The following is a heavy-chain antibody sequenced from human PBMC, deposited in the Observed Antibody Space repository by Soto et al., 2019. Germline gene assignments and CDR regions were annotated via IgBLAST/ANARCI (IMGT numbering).Heavy chain of an antibody. Sequence: GESLKISCKASGYTFTSYAMHWVRQAPGQRLEWMGWINAGNGNTKYSQKFQGRVTITRDTSASTAYMEVSSLRSEDTAVYYCARDILFDYWGQGTLVTVSS. CDR3: ARDILFDY. J-gene: IGHJ4*02. CDR2: INAGNGNT. CDR1: GYTFTSYA. V-gene: IGHV1-3*01. D-gene: IGHD2-15*01.